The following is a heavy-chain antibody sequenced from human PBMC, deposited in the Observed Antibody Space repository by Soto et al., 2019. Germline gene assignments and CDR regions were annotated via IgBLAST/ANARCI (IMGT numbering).Heavy chain of an antibody. V-gene: IGHV2-5*02. Sequence: QITLKESGPTLVKPTQTLTLTCTFSGFSITTNGAGVGWIRQPPGKALEWLALIYCDGDKRYSPSLSSRLTITRDTSNNQVVLTMTNMDPMDSATYFCAHRGEIVAPRPIEFFDYWGQGTLVTVSS. CDR3: AHRGEIVAPRPIEFFDY. D-gene: IGHD6-6*01. CDR2: IYCDGDK. J-gene: IGHJ4*02. CDR1: GFSITTNGAG.